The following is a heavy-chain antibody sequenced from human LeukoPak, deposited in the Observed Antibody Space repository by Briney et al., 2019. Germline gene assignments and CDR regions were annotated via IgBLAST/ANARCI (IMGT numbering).Heavy chain of an antibody. CDR2: IYSGGST. D-gene: IGHD3-22*01. V-gene: IGHV3-66*01. CDR3: ARGRYDSSGYYHKFDY. CDR1: GFTVSTNY. Sequence: GGSLRLSCAVSGFTVSTNYMSWVRQAPGKGLEWVSVIYSGGSTYYADSVKGRFTISRDNSKNTLYLQMNSLRGEDTAVYYCARGRYDSSGYYHKFDYWGQGTLVTVSS. J-gene: IGHJ4*02.